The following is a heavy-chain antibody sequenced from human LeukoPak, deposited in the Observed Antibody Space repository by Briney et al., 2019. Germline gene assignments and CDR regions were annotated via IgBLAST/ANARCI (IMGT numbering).Heavy chain of an antibody. CDR2: IYSGGST. CDR1: GFTVSSNY. CDR3: ARDSVSNSLDY. Sequence: AGGSLRLSCAASGFTVSSNYMSWVRQAPGKGLKWVSVIYSGGSTYYADSVKGRFSISRDNSKDTLYLQMNSLRAEDTAVYFCARDSVSNSLDYWGQGTLVTVSS. V-gene: IGHV3-66*01. D-gene: IGHD4-4*01. J-gene: IGHJ4*02.